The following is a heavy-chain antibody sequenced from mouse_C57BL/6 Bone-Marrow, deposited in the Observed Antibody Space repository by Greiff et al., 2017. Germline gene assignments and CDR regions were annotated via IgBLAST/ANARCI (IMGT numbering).Heavy chain of an antibody. D-gene: IGHD2-4*01. V-gene: IGHV1-81*01. CDR2: IYPRSGNT. J-gene: IGHJ3*01. CDR1: GYTFTSYG. CDR3: GGSPYYDYDVTWFAY. Sequence: VQLQQSGAELARPGASVKLSCKASGYTFTSYGLSWVKQRTGQGLEWIGEIYPRSGNTYYNEKFKGKATLTADKSSSTAYMELRSLTSEDSAVYFCGGSPYYDYDVTWFAYWGQGTLVTVSA.